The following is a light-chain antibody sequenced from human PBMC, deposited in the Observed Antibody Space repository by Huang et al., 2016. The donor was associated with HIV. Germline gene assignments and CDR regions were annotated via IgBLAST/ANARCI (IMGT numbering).Light chain of an antibody. CDR1: HSVSTW. Sequence: DIQMTQSPSILSASVGDRVTITCRASHSVSTWVAWYQQKPGHPPKRLIYKSSTVESGVPSRFSGSGSGTEFTLTISSLQPDDYATYYCQQYNTFWTFGQGTKV. CDR3: QQYNTFWT. CDR2: KSS. V-gene: IGKV1-5*03. J-gene: IGKJ1*01.